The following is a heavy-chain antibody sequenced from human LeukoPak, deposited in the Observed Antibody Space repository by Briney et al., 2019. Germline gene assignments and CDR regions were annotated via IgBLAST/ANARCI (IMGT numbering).Heavy chain of an antibody. CDR2: IKQEGSDK. Sequence: GGSLRLSCAASGFTFSNYWMNWVRQAPGKGLEWVANIKQEGSDKNYVGSVTGRFTISRDNAKNLLYLLMHSLRVEDTAVYYCARSGSNGDDYWGQGTLVTVSS. J-gene: IGHJ4*02. CDR1: GFTFSNYW. V-gene: IGHV3-7*01. D-gene: IGHD5-24*01. CDR3: ARSGSNGDDY.